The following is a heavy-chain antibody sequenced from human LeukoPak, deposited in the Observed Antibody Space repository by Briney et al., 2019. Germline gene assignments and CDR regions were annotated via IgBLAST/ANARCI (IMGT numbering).Heavy chain of an antibody. CDR1: GGSITGYY. CDR3: AGDAVAGRVYYFDY. CDR2: IYHSGST. Sequence: SETLSLTCTVSGGSITGYYWGWIRQPPGKGLEWIGYIYHSGSTKYNPSLKSRVTMSVDTSKNHFSLKLSSVTAADTAVYYCAGDAVAGRVYYFDYWGQGILVTVSS. J-gene: IGHJ4*02. D-gene: IGHD6-19*01. V-gene: IGHV4-59*01.